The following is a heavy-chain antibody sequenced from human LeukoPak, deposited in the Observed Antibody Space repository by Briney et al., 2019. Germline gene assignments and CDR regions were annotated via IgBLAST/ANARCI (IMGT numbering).Heavy chain of an antibody. CDR3: ARDLYADFWSGSVFDY. J-gene: IGHJ4*02. V-gene: IGHV3-23*01. Sequence: GGSLRLSCEASGFSFSSYAASWVRQAPGKGLEWVSGISGSGGSTYYAGSVKGRFTISRDISKNTLYLQMNSLRAEDTAVYYCARDLYADFWSGSVFDYWGRGTLVTVSS. CDR2: ISGSGGST. D-gene: IGHD3-3*01. CDR1: GFSFSSYA.